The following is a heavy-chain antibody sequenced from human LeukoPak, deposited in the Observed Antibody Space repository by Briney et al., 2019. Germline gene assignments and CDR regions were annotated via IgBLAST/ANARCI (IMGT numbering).Heavy chain of an antibody. CDR3: ARERNVDIVATGPCFDI. J-gene: IGHJ3*02. CDR1: GGSFSGYC. Sequence: SETLSLTCAVYGGSFSGYCWSWIRQPPGKGLEWIGEINHSGSTNYNPSLKSRVTISVDTSKNQFSLKLSSVTAADTAVYYCARERNVDIVATGPCFDIWGQGTMVTVSS. CDR2: INHSGST. D-gene: IGHD5-12*01. V-gene: IGHV4-34*01.